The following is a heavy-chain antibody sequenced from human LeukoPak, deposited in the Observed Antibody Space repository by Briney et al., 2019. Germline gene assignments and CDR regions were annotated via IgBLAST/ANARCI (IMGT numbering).Heavy chain of an antibody. V-gene: IGHV3-11*06. CDR3: ARPLTGDYVDY. CDR1: GFTFSDYY. D-gene: IGHD1-14*01. CDR2: IGSSSSYA. J-gene: IGHJ4*02. Sequence: GGSLRLSCAASGFTFSDYYMSWIRQAPGKGLEWVSYIGSSSSYANYADSVKGRFTISRDNAKNSLYLQMNSLRAEDTAVYYCARPLTGDYVDYWGQGTQVTVSS.